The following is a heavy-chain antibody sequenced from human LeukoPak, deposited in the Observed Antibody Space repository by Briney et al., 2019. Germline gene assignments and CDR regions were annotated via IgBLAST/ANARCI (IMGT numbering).Heavy chain of an antibody. CDR2: LNPNTGAT. Sequence: ASVKVSCEASGYTFTDHYIHLVRQAPGQGLEWVGWLNPNTGATNYAQKFQGRVTITADKSTSTAYMELSSLRSEDTAVYYCARVEYSSGWKNWFDPWGQGTLVTVSS. CDR1: GYTFTDHY. V-gene: IGHV1-2*02. J-gene: IGHJ5*02. CDR3: ARVEYSSGWKNWFDP. D-gene: IGHD6-19*01.